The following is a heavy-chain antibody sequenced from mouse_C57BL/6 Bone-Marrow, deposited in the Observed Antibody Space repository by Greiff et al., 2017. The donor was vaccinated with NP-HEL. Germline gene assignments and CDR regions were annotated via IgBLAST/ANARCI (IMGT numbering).Heavy chain of an antibody. J-gene: IGHJ3*01. CDR1: GYTFTSYG. D-gene: IGHD1-1*01. Sequence: VQLQQSGAELARPGASVKLSCKASGYTFTSYGISWVKQRTGQGLEWIGEIYPRSGNTYYNEKFKGKATLTADKSSSTAYMELRSLTSEDSAVYFWACPYDYGSSFPWFAYWGQGTLVTVSA. CDR2: IYPRSGNT. V-gene: IGHV1-81*01. CDR3: ACPYDYGSSFPWFAY.